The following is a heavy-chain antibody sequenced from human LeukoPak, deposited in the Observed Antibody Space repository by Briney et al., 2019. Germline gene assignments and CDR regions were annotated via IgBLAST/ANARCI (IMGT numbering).Heavy chain of an antibody. Sequence: SETLSLTCTVSGGSISSYYWSWIRQPPGKGLEWIGYICYSGSTNYNPSLKSRVTISVDTSKNQFSLKLSSVTAADTAVYYCARTYVVGAYTRFDYWGQGTLVTVSS. V-gene: IGHV4-59*01. CDR3: ARTYVVGAYTRFDY. D-gene: IGHD1-26*01. CDR2: ICYSGST. J-gene: IGHJ4*02. CDR1: GGSISSYY.